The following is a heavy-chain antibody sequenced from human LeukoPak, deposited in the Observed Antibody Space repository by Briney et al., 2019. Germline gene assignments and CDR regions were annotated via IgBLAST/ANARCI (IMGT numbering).Heavy chain of an antibody. J-gene: IGHJ3*02. V-gene: IGHV3-23*01. D-gene: IGHD3-22*01. CDR1: GFTFSSYA. Sequence: GGSLRLSCAASGFTFSSYAMNWVRQAPGKGLDWVSSISGSGSSTYYAESVKGRVTISRDNSQNTLYLQMNGLRAEDTAIYYCAKDLPYYYDSSGSGDAFDIWGRGTMVTVST. CDR2: ISGSGSST. CDR3: AKDLPYYYDSSGSGDAFDI.